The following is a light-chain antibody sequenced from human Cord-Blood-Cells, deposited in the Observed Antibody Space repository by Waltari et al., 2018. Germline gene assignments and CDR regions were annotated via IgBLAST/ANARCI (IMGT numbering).Light chain of an antibody. Sequence: DIVMTQSPLSLPVTPGDPASPSCGSSQSLLHSNGNTYLDWYLQKPGQSPQLLSYLGSNRASAVPDRFSGSGSDTDFTLKISRVEAEDVGVYYCMQALQTPVTFGQGTRLEIK. V-gene: IGKV2-28*01. CDR2: LGS. J-gene: IGKJ5*01. CDR3: MQALQTPVT. CDR1: QSLLHSNGNTY.